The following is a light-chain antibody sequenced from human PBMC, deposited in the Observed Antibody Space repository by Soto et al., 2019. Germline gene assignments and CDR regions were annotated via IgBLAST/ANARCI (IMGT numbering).Light chain of an antibody. J-gene: IGLJ1*01. CDR2: DVN. CDR3: CSYAGTYTRV. Sequence: QAVLTQPRSVSGTPGQSVTMSCTRTSSDVANYKYVSWYQQHPGKAPKLMIYDVNKRPSRVPYRFSGSKSGNTASLTISGLQAEGEADYYCCSYAGTYTRVFGTGTKVTVL. CDR1: SSDVANYKY. V-gene: IGLV2-11*01.